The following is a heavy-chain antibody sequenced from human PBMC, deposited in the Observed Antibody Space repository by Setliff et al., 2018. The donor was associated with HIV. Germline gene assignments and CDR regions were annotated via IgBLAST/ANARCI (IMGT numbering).Heavy chain of an antibody. CDR3: ARASHQYSTGPYHYYMDV. V-gene: IGHV1-69*13. D-gene: IGHD2-2*01. Sequence: ASVKVSCKPSGGTFSNYAIGWVRQAPGQGLEWMGGIIPLFGRSNYAQKFQGRVTITADESTSTAYMELSRLRSEDTAVYYCARASHQYSTGPYHYYMDVWGTGTTVTVSS. J-gene: IGHJ6*03. CDR1: GGTFSNYA. CDR2: IIPLFGRS.